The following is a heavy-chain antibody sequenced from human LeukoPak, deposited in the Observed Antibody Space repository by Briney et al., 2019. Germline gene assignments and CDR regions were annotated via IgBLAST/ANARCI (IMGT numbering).Heavy chain of an antibody. D-gene: IGHD6-13*01. CDR2: LWYDGNNR. V-gene: IGHV3-33*01. CDR3: ARGSAAGTCDY. J-gene: IGHJ4*02. CDR1: GFTFSSSD. Sequence: PGRSLRLSCAAPGFTFSSSDMHWVRQAPGKGLEWVAVLWYDGNNRYYADSVKGRFTISRDNSKNTLYLQMNSLRAEDTAVYYCARGSAAGTCDYWGQGTLVTVS.